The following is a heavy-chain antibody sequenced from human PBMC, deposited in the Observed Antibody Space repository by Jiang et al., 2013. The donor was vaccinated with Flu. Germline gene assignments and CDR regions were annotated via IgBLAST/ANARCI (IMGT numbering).Heavy chain of an antibody. V-gene: IGHV1-69*01. D-gene: IGHD6-13*01. CDR1: GGTFSHYA. J-gene: IGHJ6*02. Sequence: VQLVESGAEVKKPGSSVKVSCKASGGTFSHYAISWVRQAPGQGLEWMGGIIPIVGTAKYAQRFQGRLTISAHESTRTADIELSSLTSDDTAVYYCARGSQAADYYYGMDVWDQGTTVTVS. CDR3: ARGSQAADYYYGMDV. CDR2: IIPIVGTA.